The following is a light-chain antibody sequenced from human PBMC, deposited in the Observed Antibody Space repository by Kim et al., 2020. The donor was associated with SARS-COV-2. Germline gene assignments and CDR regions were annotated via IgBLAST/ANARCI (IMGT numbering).Light chain of an antibody. CDR1: SGHSSYA. J-gene: IGLJ3*02. CDR2: LNSDGSH. Sequence: QLVLTQSPSASASLGASVKLTCTLSSGHSSYAIAWHQQQPEKGPRYLMKLNSDGSHSKGDGIPDRFSGSSSGAERYLTIFSLQSEDEADYYCQTWGTGILVFGGGTKRTVL. V-gene: IGLV4-69*01. CDR3: QTWGTGILV.